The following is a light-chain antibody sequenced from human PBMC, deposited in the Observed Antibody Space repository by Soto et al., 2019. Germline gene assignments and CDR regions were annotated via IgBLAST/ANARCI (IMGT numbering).Light chain of an antibody. CDR2: GAS. Sequence: EIVMTQSPATLSVSPGERATLSCRASQSVSSNLAWYQQKPGQAPRLLIYGASTRATGIPARFSGSGSETEFTLTISSLQSEDFAVYYCQQYGGFGGGTKVDIK. J-gene: IGKJ4*01. CDR3: QQYGG. V-gene: IGKV3-15*01. CDR1: QSVSSN.